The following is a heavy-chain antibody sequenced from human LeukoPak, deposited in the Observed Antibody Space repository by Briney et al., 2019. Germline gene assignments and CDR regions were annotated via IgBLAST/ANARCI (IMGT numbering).Heavy chain of an antibody. V-gene: IGHV3-21*01. D-gene: IGHD4-17*01. CDR1: GFTFSSNS. Sequence: GGSLKLSCAASGFTFSSNSRNWSRQPPGKGLEWFPSISSSSSYIYYADSVKGRFTISRDNAKNSLYLQMNSLRAEDTAVYYCARDKHYANYYYGMDVWGQGTTVTVSS. CDR2: ISSSSSYI. J-gene: IGHJ6*02. CDR3: ARDKHYANYYYGMDV.